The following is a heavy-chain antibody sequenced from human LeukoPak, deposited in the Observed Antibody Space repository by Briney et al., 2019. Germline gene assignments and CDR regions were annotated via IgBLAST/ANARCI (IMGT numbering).Heavy chain of an antibody. Sequence: PGGSLRLSCAASGFTFSSYEMNWVRQAPGKGLEWVSYISSSDSTIYYADSVKGRFTISRDNAKNSLYLQMNSLRAEDTAVYYCARAGDYYYFDYWGQGTLVTVSS. CDR2: ISSSDSTI. CDR1: GFTFSSYE. CDR3: ARAGDYYYFDY. V-gene: IGHV3-48*03. J-gene: IGHJ4*02. D-gene: IGHD4-17*01.